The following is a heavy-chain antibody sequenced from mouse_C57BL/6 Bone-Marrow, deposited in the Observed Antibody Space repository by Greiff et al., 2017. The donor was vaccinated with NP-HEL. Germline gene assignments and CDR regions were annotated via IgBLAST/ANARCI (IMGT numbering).Heavy chain of an antibody. J-gene: IGHJ3*01. CDR2: IDPETGGT. Sequence: VQLQQSGAELVRPGASVTLSCKASGYTFTDYEMHWVKQTPVHGLEWIGAIDPETGGTAYNQKFKGKAILTADKSSSTAYMELRSLTSEDSAVYYCTRRGSRSSWFAYWGQGTLVTVSA. CDR1: GYTFTDYE. V-gene: IGHV1-15*01. D-gene: IGHD1-1*01. CDR3: TRRGSRSSWFAY.